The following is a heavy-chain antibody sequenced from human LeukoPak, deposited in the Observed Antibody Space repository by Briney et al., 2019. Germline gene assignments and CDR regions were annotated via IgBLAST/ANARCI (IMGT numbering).Heavy chain of an antibody. CDR3: ARGGRDYQTFDS. CDR1: VGSISNSY. J-gene: IGHJ4*02. D-gene: IGHD4-11*01. Sequence: SETPSTISTVSVGSISNSYWPWIRQPPGKGLEWIGYIYYSGSTNYNPSLKSRVTFSVDTSKNQFSLKLSSVTAADTAVYYCARGGRDYQTFDSWGQGTLVTVSS. CDR2: IYYSGST. V-gene: IGHV4-59*01.